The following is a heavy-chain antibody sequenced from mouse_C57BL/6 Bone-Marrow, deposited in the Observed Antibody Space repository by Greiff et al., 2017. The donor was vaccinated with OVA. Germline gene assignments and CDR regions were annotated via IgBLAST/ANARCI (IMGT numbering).Heavy chain of an antibody. CDR2: IDPEDGDT. J-gene: IGHJ3*01. D-gene: IGHD3-2*02. CDR1: GFNIKDYY. Sequence: VQLQQSGAELVRPGASVKLSCTASGFNIKDYYMHWVKQRPEQGLEWIGRIDPEDGDTEYAPKFQGKATMTADTSSNTAYLQLSSLTSEDTAVYYCTTVDSSGYWFAYWGQGTLVTVSA. CDR3: TTVDSSGYWFAY. V-gene: IGHV14-1*01.